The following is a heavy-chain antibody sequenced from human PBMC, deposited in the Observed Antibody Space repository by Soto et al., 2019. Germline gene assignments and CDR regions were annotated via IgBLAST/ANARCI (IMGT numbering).Heavy chain of an antibody. D-gene: IGHD6-13*01. Sequence: SETLSLTCAVYGGSLSGYYWSWIRQPPGKGLEWIGEINHSGSTNYNPSLKSRVTISVDTSKNQFSLKLSSVTAADTAVYYCARAPSWYGWFDPWGQGTLVTVSS. CDR3: ARAPSWYGWFDP. CDR1: GGSLSGYY. J-gene: IGHJ5*02. V-gene: IGHV4-34*01. CDR2: INHSGST.